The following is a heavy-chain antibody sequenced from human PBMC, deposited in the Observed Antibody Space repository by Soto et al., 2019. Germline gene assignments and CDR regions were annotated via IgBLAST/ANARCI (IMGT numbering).Heavy chain of an antibody. CDR1: GGTFSSYA. V-gene: IGHV1-69*13. J-gene: IGHJ5*02. Sequence: ASVKVSCKASGGTFSSYAISWVRQAPGQGLEWMGGIIPIFGTANYAQKFQGRVTITADESTSTAYMELSSLRSEDTAVYYCARERGSGYDSSGYTGKFDPWGQGTLVTVSS. CDR2: IIPIFGTA. D-gene: IGHD3-22*01. CDR3: ARERGSGYDSSGYTGKFDP.